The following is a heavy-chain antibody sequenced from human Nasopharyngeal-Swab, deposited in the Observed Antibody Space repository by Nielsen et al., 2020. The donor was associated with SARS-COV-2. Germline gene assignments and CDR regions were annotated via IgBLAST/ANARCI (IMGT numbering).Heavy chain of an antibody. CDR2: ISSSGSTI. J-gene: IGHJ6*02. Sequence: GESLKISCVYSGFTFGFSDYYMTWIRQAPGKGLEWVSSISSSGSTIYYAGSVKGRFSISRDNAKNSLLLQMNSLRADDTAVYYCARGGYCSGGRCYYAYGMDVWGRGTTVTVSS. D-gene: IGHD2-15*01. CDR1: GFTFGFSDYY. V-gene: IGHV3-11*04. CDR3: ARGGYCSGGRCYYAYGMDV.